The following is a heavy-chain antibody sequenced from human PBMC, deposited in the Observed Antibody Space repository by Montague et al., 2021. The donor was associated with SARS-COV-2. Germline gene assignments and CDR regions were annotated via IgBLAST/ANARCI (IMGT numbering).Heavy chain of an antibody. J-gene: IGHJ6*02. V-gene: IGHV2-70*01. CDR1: GFSLSTSGMC. Sequence: PALVKPTQTHTLTCTFSGFSLSTSGMCVSWIRQPPGKALEWLALIDWDDDKYYSTSLKTRLTISKDTSKNQVVLTMTNMDPVDTATYYCARINSDPLDYYYYGMDVWGQGTTVTVSS. D-gene: IGHD1-1*01. CDR2: IDWDDDK. CDR3: ARINSDPLDYYYYGMDV.